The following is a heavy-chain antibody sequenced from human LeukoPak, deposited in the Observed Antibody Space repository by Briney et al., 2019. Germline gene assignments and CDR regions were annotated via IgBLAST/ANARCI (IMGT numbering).Heavy chain of an antibody. Sequence: ASVQVSCKASGYTFTGYYMHWVRQAPGQGLEWMGWINPNSGGTNYAQKFQGRVTMTRDTSISTAYMELSRLRSDDTAVYYCARGYYDSSGLYFDYWGQGTLVTVSS. CDR2: INPNSGGT. J-gene: IGHJ4*02. V-gene: IGHV1-2*02. CDR1: GYTFTGYY. D-gene: IGHD3-22*01. CDR3: ARGYYDSSGLYFDY.